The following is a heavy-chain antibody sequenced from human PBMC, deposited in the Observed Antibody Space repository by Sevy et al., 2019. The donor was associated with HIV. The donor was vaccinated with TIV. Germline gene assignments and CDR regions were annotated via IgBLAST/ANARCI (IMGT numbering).Heavy chain of an antibody. CDR2: ISPHNGDT. Sequence: ASVKVSCKISGYTFTTYRITWVRQAPGQGLEWMGWISPHNGDTDYAQKIQDRITMITDTSTTTVYMELTSLRSDDTAVYYCARAYCSGGRCYSLAYWGQGTLVTVSS. J-gene: IGHJ4*02. V-gene: IGHV1-18*01. CDR1: GYTFTTYR. CDR3: ARAYCSGGRCYSLAY. D-gene: IGHD2-15*01.